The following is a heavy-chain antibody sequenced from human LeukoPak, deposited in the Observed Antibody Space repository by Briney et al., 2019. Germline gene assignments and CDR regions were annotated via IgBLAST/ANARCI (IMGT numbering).Heavy chain of an antibody. CDR2: ISGSGGST. V-gene: IGHV3-23*01. J-gene: IGHJ4*02. D-gene: IGHD3-10*01. CDR1: GFTFSSYA. Sequence: GGSLRLSCAASGFTFSSYAMSWDRQAPGKGLEWVSAISGSGGSTYYADSVKGRFTISRDNSKNTLYLQMNSLRAEDTAVYYCAKDLKGSGSYFYWGQGTLVTVSS. CDR3: AKDLKGSGSYFY.